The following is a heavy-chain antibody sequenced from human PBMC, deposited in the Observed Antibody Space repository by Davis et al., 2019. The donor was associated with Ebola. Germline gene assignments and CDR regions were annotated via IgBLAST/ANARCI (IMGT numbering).Heavy chain of an antibody. D-gene: IGHD6-19*01. Sequence: GGSLRLSCVASGFTFSNFAMHWVRQAPGKGLEWVARVSNDGGKGSYADSVKGRFTVSRDNSKNTLYLQMSSLRIEDTAVYYCARDRSAVAGREIDYWGQGTLVTVSS. V-gene: IGHV3-30*14. CDR1: GFTFSNFA. J-gene: IGHJ4*02. CDR3: ARDRSAVAGREIDY. CDR2: VSNDGGKG.